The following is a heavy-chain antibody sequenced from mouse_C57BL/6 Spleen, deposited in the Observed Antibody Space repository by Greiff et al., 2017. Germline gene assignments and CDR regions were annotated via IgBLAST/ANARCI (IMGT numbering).Heavy chain of an antibody. CDR2: IYPGDGDT. CDR3: ARKLLYAMDY. J-gene: IGHJ4*01. Sequence: QVQLQQPGAELVKPGASVKISCKASGYAFSSSWMNWVKQRPGKGLEWIGRIYPGDGDTNYNGKFKGKATLTADKSSSTAYMQLSSLTSEDSAVYLCARKLLYAMDYWGQGTSVTVSS. CDR1: GYAFSSSW. V-gene: IGHV1-82*01.